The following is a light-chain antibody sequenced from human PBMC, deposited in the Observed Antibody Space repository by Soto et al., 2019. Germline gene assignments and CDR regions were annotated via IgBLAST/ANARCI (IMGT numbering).Light chain of an antibody. CDR1: QIIGNY. CDR3: QQYDTYPRT. J-gene: IGKJ1*01. CDR2: AAS. Sequence: DIQMTQSPSSLSASVGDRVTITCRASQIIGNYLNWYQQKPGKAPKFLIYAASTLQSGVPSRFSGSGSGTDFTLTINSLQPEDFATYYCQQYDTYPRTFGQGTKVDIK. V-gene: IGKV1-39*01.